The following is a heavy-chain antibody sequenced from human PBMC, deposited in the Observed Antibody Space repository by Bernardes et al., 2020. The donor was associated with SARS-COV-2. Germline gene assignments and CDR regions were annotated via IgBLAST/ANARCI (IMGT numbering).Heavy chain of an antibody. Sequence: ASMKVSCKASGYRFTSRGIGWVRQAPGQGLEWLGWIDVDSGDPRYALKFEDRLTMTTDTPTSTVYMELRRLRSDDTAIYYCARRNEGMYYYYGMDVWGQGTTVTVSS. V-gene: IGHV1-18*04. CDR2: IDVDSGDP. D-gene: IGHD2-8*01. J-gene: IGHJ6*02. CDR1: GYRFTSRG. CDR3: ARRNEGMYYYYGMDV.